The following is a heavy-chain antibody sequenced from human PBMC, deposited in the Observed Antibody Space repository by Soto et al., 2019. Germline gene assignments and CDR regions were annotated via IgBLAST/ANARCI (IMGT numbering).Heavy chain of an antibody. CDR3: PNANAGATGRFEY. V-gene: IGHV3-23*01. J-gene: IGHJ4*02. CDR2: ISGSGGST. D-gene: IGHD1-26*01. Sequence: GGSLRLSCAGSGFTFSNYAMSWVRQAPGKGLAWVSAISGSGGSTYYADSVKGRFTISRDNSKNTLYLQMNSLRAEDTALYYCPNANAGATGRFEYWGQGTLVTVSA. CDR1: GFTFSNYA.